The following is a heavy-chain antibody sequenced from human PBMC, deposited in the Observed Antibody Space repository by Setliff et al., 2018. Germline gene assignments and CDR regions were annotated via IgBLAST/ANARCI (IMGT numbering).Heavy chain of an antibody. CDR3: ARHVGPADRADYFQH. Sequence: SETLSLTCTVSGGSLNNYYWTWIRQPPGKGLEWIGYIYTSGTAIYNPSLRSRVTISVDMSKKQFSLKLSSVTAADTAVYYCARHVGPADRADYFQHWGQGTLVTVSS. J-gene: IGHJ1*01. CDR1: GGSLNNYY. V-gene: IGHV4-4*09. CDR2: IYTSGTA.